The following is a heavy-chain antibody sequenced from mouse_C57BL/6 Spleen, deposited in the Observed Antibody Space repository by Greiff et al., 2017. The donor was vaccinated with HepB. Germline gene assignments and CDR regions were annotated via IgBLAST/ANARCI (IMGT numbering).Heavy chain of an antibody. CDR2: IWSGGST. CDR1: GFSLTSYG. Sequence: QVQLKESGPGLVQPSQSLSITCTVSGFSLTSYGVHWVRQSPGKGLEWLGVIWSGGSTDYNAAFISRLSISKDNSKSQVFFKMNSLQADDTAIYYCASPYDYAIAYWGQGTLVTVSA. D-gene: IGHD2-4*01. J-gene: IGHJ3*01. V-gene: IGHV2-2*01. CDR3: ASPYDYAIAY.